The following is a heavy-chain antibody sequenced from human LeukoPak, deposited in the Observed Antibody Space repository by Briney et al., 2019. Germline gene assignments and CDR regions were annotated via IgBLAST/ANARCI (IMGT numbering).Heavy chain of an antibody. CDR2: ISAYNGNT. Sequence: ASVKVSCKASGYTFTSYGISWVRQAPGQGLEWMGWISAYNGNTNYAQKLQGRVTMTTDTSTSTAYMELRSLRSDDTAVYYCARSGGQLWPNPGLFDYWGQGTLVTVSS. CDR3: ARSGGQLWPNPGLFDY. D-gene: IGHD5-18*01. J-gene: IGHJ4*02. CDR1: GYTFTSYG. V-gene: IGHV1-18*01.